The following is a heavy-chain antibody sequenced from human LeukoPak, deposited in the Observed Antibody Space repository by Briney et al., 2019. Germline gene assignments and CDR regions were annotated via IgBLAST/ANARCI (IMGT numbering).Heavy chain of an antibody. CDR1: GFTFSRLG. D-gene: IGHD1-14*01. V-gene: IGHV3-21*06. CDR2: IGTTGSDR. J-gene: IGHJ4*02. Sequence: GGSLRLSCATSGFTFSRLGMQWVRQAPGKGLEWVAVIGTTGSDRYHADSIKGRFTISRDNANNFLYLQMNSLRAEDTAVYYCATETNGRHYDYWGQGTLLTVSS. CDR3: ATETNGRHYDY.